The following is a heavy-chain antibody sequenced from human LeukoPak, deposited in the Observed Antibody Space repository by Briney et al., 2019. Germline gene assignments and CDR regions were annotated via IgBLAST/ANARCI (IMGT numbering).Heavy chain of an antibody. CDR3: ARERPPGDSSNWFLEGYFDI. CDR1: GGTFNSYA. D-gene: IGHD6-13*01. J-gene: IGHJ4*02. Sequence: VASVKVSCKASGGTFNSYAITWVRQAPGQGLEWMGMIIPIFGTANYAQKFQDRVTISTEASTSTPYMELITLRSDDTAVYYCARERPPGDSSNWFLEGYFDIWGQGTLVTVSS. CDR2: IIPIFGTA. V-gene: IGHV1-69*05.